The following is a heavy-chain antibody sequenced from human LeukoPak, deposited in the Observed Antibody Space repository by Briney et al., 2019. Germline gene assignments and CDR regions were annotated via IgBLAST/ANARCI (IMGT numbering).Heavy chain of an antibody. CDR3: ARVAGTTRKNAFDI. CDR1: GFTLSSNW. CDR2: IDNYGSGT. J-gene: IGHJ3*02. V-gene: IGHV3-74*01. D-gene: IGHD1-7*01. Sequence: GGSLRLSCAVSGFTLSSNWMHWVRQVPGKGLVWVSRIDNYGSGTGYADSVKGRFTISRDNAKNTVYLQMNSLRAEDTAVYYCARVAGTTRKNAFDIWGQGTMVTVSS.